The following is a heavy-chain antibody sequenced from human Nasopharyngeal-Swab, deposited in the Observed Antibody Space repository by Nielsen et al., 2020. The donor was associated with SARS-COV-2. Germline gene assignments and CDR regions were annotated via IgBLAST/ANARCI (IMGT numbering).Heavy chain of an antibody. CDR1: GYTFTSYY. V-gene: IGHV1-46*01. CDR2: INPSGGST. D-gene: IGHD2-21*02. CDR3: ARGPLADCGGDGSNPYYFDY. J-gene: IGHJ4*02. Sequence: ASVKVSCKASGYTFTSYYMHWVRQAPGQGLEWMGIINPSGGSTSYAQKFQGRVTMTRDTSTSTVYMELSSLRSEDTAVYYCARGPLADCGGDGSNPYYFDYWGQGTLVTVSS.